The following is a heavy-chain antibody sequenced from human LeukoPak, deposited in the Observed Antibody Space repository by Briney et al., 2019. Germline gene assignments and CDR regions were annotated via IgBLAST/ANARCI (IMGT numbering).Heavy chain of an antibody. Sequence: GGSLRLSCAASGFTFSSYSMNWVRQAPGKGLEWVSSITSSSTYIYQADSVKGRFTISRDNARNSLYLQMNSLRAEDTAVYYCARSRRDNYYYYCGMDVWGQGTTVTVSS. J-gene: IGHJ6*02. CDR2: ITSSSTYI. CDR1: GFTFSSYS. CDR3: ARSRRDNYYYYCGMDV. V-gene: IGHV3-21*01. D-gene: IGHD5-24*01.